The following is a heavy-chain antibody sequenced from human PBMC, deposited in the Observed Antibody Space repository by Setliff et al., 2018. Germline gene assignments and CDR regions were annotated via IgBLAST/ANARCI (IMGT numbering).Heavy chain of an antibody. J-gene: IGHJ4*02. D-gene: IGHD3-22*01. CDR1: GYTFTSHY. Sequence: ASVKVSCKASGYTFTSHYMHWVRQAPGLGLEWMGTINPSSGRTSYAQKFQGRVTMTRDTSTSTVYMDMSSLRSEDTAVYYCARDRIMYYESSGSDYWGQGTLVTVSS. CDR2: INPSSGRT. V-gene: IGHV1-46*01. CDR3: ARDRIMYYESSGSDY.